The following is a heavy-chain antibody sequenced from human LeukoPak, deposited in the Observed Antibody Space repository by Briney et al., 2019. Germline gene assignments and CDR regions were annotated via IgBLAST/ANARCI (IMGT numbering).Heavy chain of an antibody. CDR1: GGSVSSAY. CDR2: VYFSGST. D-gene: IGHD3-22*01. CDR3: AYSIGYYDEWFQN. V-gene: IGHV4-59*02. J-gene: IGHJ1*01. Sequence: KSSETLSLTCAVPGGSVSSAYWSWIRQPPGKGLGWIGYVYFSGSTNYNPSLTSRVTISADTSKNHFSLKLTSVTAADTAVYYCAYSIGYYDEWFQNWGQGTLVTVSS.